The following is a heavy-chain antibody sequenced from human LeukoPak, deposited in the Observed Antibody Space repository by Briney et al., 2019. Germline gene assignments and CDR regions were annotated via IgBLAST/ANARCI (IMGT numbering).Heavy chain of an antibody. CDR3: ARPARLVGATSPGGFDP. J-gene: IGHJ5*02. Sequence: SETLSLTCTVSGGSISSNSYYWGWIRQPPGKGLEWIGSMYYSGSTYYNPSLKSRVTISVDTSKNQFSLKLSSVTAADTAVYYCARPARLVGATSPGGFDPWGQGTLVTVSS. CDR2: MYYSGST. D-gene: IGHD1-26*01. V-gene: IGHV4-39*01. CDR1: GGSISSNSYY.